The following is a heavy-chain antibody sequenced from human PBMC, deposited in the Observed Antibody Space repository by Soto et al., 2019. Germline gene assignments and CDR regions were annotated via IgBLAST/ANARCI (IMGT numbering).Heavy chain of an antibody. D-gene: IGHD4-17*01. CDR3: ARSPPMDSGDKYFYDF. J-gene: IGHJ4*02. V-gene: IGHV1-69*13. CDR1: GGAFNTFG. Sequence: ASVKVSCKASGGAFNTFGFSWVRQAPGQGLEWMGGVIPFFRTANYAQKFQDRVTITADESTSTVYMDLRSLRSEDTAKYYCARSPPMDSGDKYFYDFWGQGALVTVSS. CDR2: VIPFFRTA.